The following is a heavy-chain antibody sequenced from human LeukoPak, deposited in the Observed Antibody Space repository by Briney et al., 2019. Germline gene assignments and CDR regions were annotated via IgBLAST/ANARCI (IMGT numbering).Heavy chain of an antibody. CDR3: ARDVNAAFDI. V-gene: IGHV3-21*01. CDR2: ISSSSSYI. Sequence: GGSLRLSCAASGFTFSTYSMNWVRQAPGKGLEWVSSISSSSSYIYYADSVKGRFTISRDDAKNSLYLQMNSLRAEDTAVYYCARDVNAAFDIWGQGTVVTVSS. CDR1: GFTFSTYS. D-gene: IGHD3-3*02. J-gene: IGHJ3*02.